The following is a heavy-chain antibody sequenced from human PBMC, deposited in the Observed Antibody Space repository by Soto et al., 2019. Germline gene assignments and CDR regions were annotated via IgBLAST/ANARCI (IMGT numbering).Heavy chain of an antibody. V-gene: IGHV3-7*01. D-gene: IGHD6-13*01. J-gene: IGHJ4*02. CDR3: ATTAAAAASD. CDR1: GFTFSIYW. CDR2: IKEDGSTQ. Sequence: PGGSLRLSCVGSGFTFSIYWMAWVRQAPGKGLEWVANIKEDGSTQFYADSVKGRFTISRDNAKNPLFLQMNSLRAEDTAVYYCATTAAAAASDWGQGTLVTVS.